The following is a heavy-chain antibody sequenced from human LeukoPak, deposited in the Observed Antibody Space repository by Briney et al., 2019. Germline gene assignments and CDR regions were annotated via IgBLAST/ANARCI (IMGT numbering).Heavy chain of an antibody. CDR2: IYYSGST. CDR3: AAYCGGDCYSDAFDI. CDR1: GGSISSGDYY. V-gene: IGHV4-30-4*01. Sequence: SETLSLTCTVSGGSISSGDYYWSWIRQPPGKGLAWIGYIYYSGSTYYNPSLKSRVTISVDTSKNQFSLKLSSVTAADTAVYYCAAYCGGDCYSDAFDIWGQGTMVTVSS. D-gene: IGHD2-21*02. J-gene: IGHJ3*02.